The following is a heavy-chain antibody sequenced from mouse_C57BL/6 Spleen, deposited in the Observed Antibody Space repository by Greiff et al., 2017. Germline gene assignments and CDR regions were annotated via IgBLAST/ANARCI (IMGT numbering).Heavy chain of an antibody. J-gene: IGHJ2*01. V-gene: IGHV5-17*01. Sequence: EVQLVESGGGLVKPGGSLKLSCAASGFTFSVYGMHWVRQAPEKGLGWVAYISSGSSTIYYADTVKGRFTISRDNAKNTLFPQMTSLRSEDTAMYYCARITTVVATSDYFDYWGQGTTLTVSS. CDR2: ISSGSSTI. CDR1: GFTFSVYG. D-gene: IGHD1-1*01. CDR3: ARITTVVATSDYFDY.